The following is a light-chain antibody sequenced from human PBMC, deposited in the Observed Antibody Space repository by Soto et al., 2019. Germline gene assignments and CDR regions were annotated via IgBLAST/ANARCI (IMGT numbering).Light chain of an antibody. CDR2: GSS. Sequence: EVVLTQSPGTLSLSPGERATLSCRASQSVTNNYLAWYQQKPRQAPRLLIFGSSDRATGIPDRFSGSGSGTDFTLTISRLEPEDFAVYYCHQYGSSPPYTFGQGTTLEIK. J-gene: IGKJ2*01. CDR3: HQYGSSPPYT. V-gene: IGKV3-20*01. CDR1: QSVTNNY.